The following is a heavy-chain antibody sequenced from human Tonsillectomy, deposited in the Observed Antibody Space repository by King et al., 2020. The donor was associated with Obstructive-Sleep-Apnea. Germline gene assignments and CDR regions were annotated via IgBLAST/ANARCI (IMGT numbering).Heavy chain of an antibody. CDR3: ARGRGRGRVDY. CDR2: ISSTSNTI. D-gene: IGHD2-15*01. V-gene: IGHV3-11*01. J-gene: IGHJ4*02. Sequence: HVQLVESGGGLVKPGGSLRLSCAASGFIFSDYYMNWIRQAPGKGLEWISYISSTSNTIYYGDSVKGRFTISRDNAQNLMSLQMNSLRADDTAVYFCARGRGRGRVDYWGQGTLVTVSS. CDR1: GFIFSDYY.